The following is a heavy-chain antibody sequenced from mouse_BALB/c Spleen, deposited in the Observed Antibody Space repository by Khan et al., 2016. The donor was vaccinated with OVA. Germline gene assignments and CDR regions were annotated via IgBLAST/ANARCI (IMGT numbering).Heavy chain of an antibody. V-gene: IGHV14-3*02. J-gene: IGHJ2*01. Sequence: VRLQQSGAKLLNSGATVNFSCTPSALNIKDPYMHWLKQWPKQGLSWIGRIDPPNGNTKYDPKFQGKATIKADTSSNTAYLQLSSLTSEDTAVYYCARMARKWGQGTTLTVSS. CDR3: ARMARK. CDR1: ALNIKDPY. CDR2: IDPPNGNT.